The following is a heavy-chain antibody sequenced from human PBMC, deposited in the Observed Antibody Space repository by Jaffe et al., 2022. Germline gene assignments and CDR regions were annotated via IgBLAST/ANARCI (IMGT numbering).Heavy chain of an antibody. Sequence: QVQLQQWGAGLLKPSETLSLTCAVYGGSFSGYYWSWIRQPPGKGLEWIGEINHSGSTNYNPSLKSRVTISVDTSKNQFSLKLSSVTAADTAVYYCARVLGEAYCGGDCFHYMDVWGKGTTVTVSS. J-gene: IGHJ6*03. V-gene: IGHV4-34*01. CDR1: GGSFSGYY. CDR2: INHSGST. D-gene: IGHD2-21*02. CDR3: ARVLGEAYCGGDCFHYMDV.